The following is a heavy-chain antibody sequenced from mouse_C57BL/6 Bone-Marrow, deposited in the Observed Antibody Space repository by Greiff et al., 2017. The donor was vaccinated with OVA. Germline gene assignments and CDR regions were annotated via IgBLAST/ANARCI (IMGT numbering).Heavy chain of an antibody. J-gene: IGHJ2*01. Sequence: QVQLQQSGAELVRPGASVTLSCKASGYTFTDYDMHWVKQTPVHGLEWIGAIDPETGGTAYNQKFKGKAILTADKSSSTAYMELRSLTSEDSAVYDCTRSYSNYGDFDYWGQGTTLTVSS. CDR1: GYTFTDYD. CDR3: TRSYSNYGDFDY. V-gene: IGHV1-15*01. D-gene: IGHD2-5*01. CDR2: IDPETGGT.